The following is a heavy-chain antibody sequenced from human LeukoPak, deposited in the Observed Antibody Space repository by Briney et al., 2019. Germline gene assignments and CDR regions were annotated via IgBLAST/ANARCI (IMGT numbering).Heavy chain of an antibody. Sequence: SVKVSCKASGYTFTGYYMHWVRQAPGQGLEWMGRIIPILGIANYAQKFQGRVTITADKSTSTAYMELSSLRSEDTAVYYCAEDGYNSTYYGMDVWGQGTTVTVSS. CDR1: GYTFTGYY. V-gene: IGHV1-69*04. CDR3: AEDGYNSTYYGMDV. J-gene: IGHJ6*02. D-gene: IGHD5-24*01. CDR2: IIPILGIA.